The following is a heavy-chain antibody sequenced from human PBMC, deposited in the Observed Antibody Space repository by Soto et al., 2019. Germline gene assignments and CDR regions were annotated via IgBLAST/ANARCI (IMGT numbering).Heavy chain of an antibody. J-gene: IGHJ4*02. CDR1: GFTFSSYG. CDR2: IWYDGSNK. Sequence: QVQLVESGGGVVQPGRSLRLSCAASGFTFSSYGMHWVRQAPGKGLEWVAVIWYDGSNKHYADSAKGRLTISRDNSKTXLYLQMTSLRAADTAVYYCARDYDSSGYPRYYFDYWGQGTLVTVSS. CDR3: ARDYDSSGYPRYYFDY. D-gene: IGHD3-22*01. V-gene: IGHV3-33*01.